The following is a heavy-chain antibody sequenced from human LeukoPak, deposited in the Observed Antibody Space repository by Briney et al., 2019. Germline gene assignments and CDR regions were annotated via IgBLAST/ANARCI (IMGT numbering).Heavy chain of an antibody. Sequence: PSETLSLTCAVSGDSISSGGYSWSWIRQPPGKGLAWIGSIYHSGSTYYNPSLKSRVTISVDTSKNQFSLKLSSVTAADTAVYYCARVGGGRDGYNVGYWGQGTLVTVSS. CDR3: ARVGGGRDGYNVGY. CDR1: GDSISSGGYS. CDR2: IYHSGST. V-gene: IGHV4-38-2*01. D-gene: IGHD5-24*01. J-gene: IGHJ4*02.